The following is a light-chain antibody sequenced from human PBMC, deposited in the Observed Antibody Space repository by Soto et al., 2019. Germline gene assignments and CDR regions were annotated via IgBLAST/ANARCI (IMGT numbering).Light chain of an antibody. V-gene: IGKV1-6*01. J-gene: IGKJ4*01. Sequence: AIQMTQSPSSLSASVGDRVTVTCRASQDIRTDLGWYRQRPGKAPQLLIYGASRLQSGVPSRFSGSGSGTDFTLIISSLQPEDSATYYCLQDDTYPPTFGGGTKVDIK. CDR2: GAS. CDR3: LQDDTYPPT. CDR1: QDIRTD.